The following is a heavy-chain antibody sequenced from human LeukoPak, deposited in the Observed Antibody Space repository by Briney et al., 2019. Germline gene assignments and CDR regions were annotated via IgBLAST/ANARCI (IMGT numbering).Heavy chain of an antibody. CDR3: ARLGGTYLSYWFFDL. CDR1: GVSVISGTHY. D-gene: IGHD1-26*01. CDR2: IYYTEST. V-gene: IGHV4-39*01. J-gene: IGHJ2*01. Sequence: SETLSLTCTVSGVSVISGTHYWGWIRQPPRKGLEWIGNIYYTESTFYNPSLKSRVTISVDTSKNQFSLELSSVTAADTAVYYCARLGGTYLSYWFFDLWGRGTLVTVPS.